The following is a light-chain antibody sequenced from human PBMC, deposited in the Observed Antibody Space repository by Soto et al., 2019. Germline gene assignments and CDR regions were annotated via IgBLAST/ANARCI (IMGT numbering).Light chain of an antibody. CDR2: DVS. V-gene: IGLV2-14*01. CDR3: SSYTSSSTLV. CDR1: SSDVGGYNY. J-gene: IGLJ2*01. Sequence: LTQPASVSGSPGQSITISCTGTSSDVGGYNYVSWYQQHPGKAPKLMIYDVSNRPSGVSNRFSGSKSGNTASLTISGLQAEDEADYYCSSYTSSSTLVFGAGTQLTVL.